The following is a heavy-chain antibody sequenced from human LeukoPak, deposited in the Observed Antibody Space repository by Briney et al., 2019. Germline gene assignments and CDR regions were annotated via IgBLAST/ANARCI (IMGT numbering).Heavy chain of an antibody. J-gene: IGHJ4*02. Sequence: PGGSLRLSCVASGFTFSSYAMSWVRQAAGKGLEWVSSTSSSSETTYYADSVKGRFTIPRDNPRNTLYLQMNSLRAEDTAVYYCAKDRPNYYGTNGHYYRRDGDCWGQGTLVTVSS. CDR1: GFTFSSYA. CDR2: TSSSSETT. D-gene: IGHD3-22*01. V-gene: IGHV3-23*01. CDR3: AKDRPNYYGTNGHYYRRDGDC.